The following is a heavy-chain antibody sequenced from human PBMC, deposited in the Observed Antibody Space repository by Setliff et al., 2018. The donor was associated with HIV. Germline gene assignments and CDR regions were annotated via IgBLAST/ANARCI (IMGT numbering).Heavy chain of an antibody. CDR3: ARGTAYYNFWSGYSQDYYYYMDV. V-gene: IGHV4-34*01. J-gene: IGHJ6*03. Sequence: PSETMSLTCAVYGGSFSGYYWSWIRHSPGKGLEWIGEINHSGSTKYNPSLKSRVTISVDTSKNQFSLKLSSVTAADTAVYYCARGTAYYNFWSGYSQDYYYYMDVWGKGTTVTVSS. CDR2: INHSGST. CDR1: GGSFSGYY. D-gene: IGHD3-3*01.